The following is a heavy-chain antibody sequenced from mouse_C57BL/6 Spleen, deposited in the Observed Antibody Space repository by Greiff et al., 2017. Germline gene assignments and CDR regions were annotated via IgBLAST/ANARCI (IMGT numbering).Heavy chain of an antibody. D-gene: IGHD1-1*01. Sequence: LQQSGAELVRPGASVKMSCKASGYTFTSYNMHWVKQTPRQGLEWIGAIYPGNGDTSYNQQFKGKATLTVDKSSSTAYMQLSSLTSEDSAVYFCARRYYGSRPYYFDYWGQGTTLTVSS. CDR3: ARRYYGSRPYYFDY. J-gene: IGHJ2*01. CDR1: GYTFTSYN. CDR2: IYPGNGDT. V-gene: IGHV1-12*01.